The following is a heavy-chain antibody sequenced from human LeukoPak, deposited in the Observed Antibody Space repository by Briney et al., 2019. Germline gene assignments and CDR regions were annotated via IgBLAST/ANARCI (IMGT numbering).Heavy chain of an antibody. CDR3: ARDRLYYYDSSGYYNWYFDL. Sequence: SVKVSCKVSGGKFSSYAISWVRQAPGQGLEWVGGIIPFFGTPYYAQKFQDRVTITADESASTAYMELSRLRSDDTAVYYCARDRLYYYDSSGYYNWYFDLWGRGTLVTVSS. J-gene: IGHJ2*01. D-gene: IGHD3-22*01. CDR2: IIPFFGTP. CDR1: GGKFSSYA. V-gene: IGHV1-69*01.